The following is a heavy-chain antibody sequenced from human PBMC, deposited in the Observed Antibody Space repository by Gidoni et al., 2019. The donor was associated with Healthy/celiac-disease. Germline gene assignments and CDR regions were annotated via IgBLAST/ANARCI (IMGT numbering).Heavy chain of an antibody. J-gene: IGHJ4*02. CDR2: INAGNGNT. V-gene: IGHV1-3*01. Sequence: QVQRVQSGAEVKKPGGAVKVSCKAAGYTFTSYAMHWVRQAPGQRLEWMGWINAGNGNTKYSQKFQGSVTITRDTSASTAYMELSSLRSEDTAVYYCARGPSLRVDYWGQGTLVTVSS. CDR3: ARGPSLRVDY. CDR1: GYTFTSYA.